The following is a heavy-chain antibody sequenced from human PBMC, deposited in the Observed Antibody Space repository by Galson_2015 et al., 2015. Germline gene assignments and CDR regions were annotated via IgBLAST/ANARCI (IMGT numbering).Heavy chain of an antibody. CDR3: AKGNRSGWYGDWFDP. V-gene: IGHV3-9*01. Sequence: SLRLSCAASGFTFDDYAMHWVRHAPGKGLEWVSGISWNSGSIGYADSVKGRFTISRDNAKNSLYLQMNSLRAEDTALYYCAKGNRSGWYGDWFDPWGQGTLVTVSS. CDR2: ISWNSGSI. D-gene: IGHD6-19*01. J-gene: IGHJ5*02. CDR1: GFTFDDYA.